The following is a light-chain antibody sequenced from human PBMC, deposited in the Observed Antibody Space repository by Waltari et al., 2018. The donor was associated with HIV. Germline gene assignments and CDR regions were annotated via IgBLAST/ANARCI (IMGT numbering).Light chain of an antibody. Sequence: SYELTQPPSVSVSPGQTPRITCSGDALAKQYAYWYQQKPGQAPVLVIYRDKERPSGIPERFSGSSSGTTVTLTISGVQAEDEADYYCQSADTSDAYVFGTGTKVTVL. CDR2: RDK. CDR3: QSADTSDAYV. CDR1: ALAKQY. J-gene: IGLJ1*01. V-gene: IGLV3-25*03.